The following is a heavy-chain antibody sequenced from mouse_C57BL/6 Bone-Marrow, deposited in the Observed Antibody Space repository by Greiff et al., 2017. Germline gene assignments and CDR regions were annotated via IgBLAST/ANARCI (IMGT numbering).Heavy chain of an antibody. CDR3: ARSGPLGRSFDY. CDR1: GYTFASYW. CDR2: IYPTSGRT. D-gene: IGHD4-1*01. J-gene: IGHJ2*01. Sequence: QVQLQQPGAELMKPGASVKMSCKASGYTFASYWITWVKQRPGQGLGWIGDIYPTSGRTNYNEKFKSKAILTVDTSANTAYMQLSSLTSEDSAVFYCARSGPLGRSFDYWGQGTTLTVSS. V-gene: IGHV1-55*01.